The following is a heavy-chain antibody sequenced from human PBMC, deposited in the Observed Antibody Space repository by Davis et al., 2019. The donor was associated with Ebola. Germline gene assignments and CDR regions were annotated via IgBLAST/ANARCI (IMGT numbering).Heavy chain of an antibody. J-gene: IGHJ4*02. Sequence: ASVKVSCKASGYPFTTYGITWVRQAPGQGLEWMGWISSYTGKTNYAQKFQDRVTTTTDTSTTTAYMELRSLTSDDTAVYYCGRARDFYDRTGLYVAPSDHWGQGTLVTVSS. CDR2: ISSYTGKT. D-gene: IGHD3-22*01. CDR1: GYPFTTYG. CDR3: GRARDFYDRTGLYVAPSDH. V-gene: IGHV1-18*01.